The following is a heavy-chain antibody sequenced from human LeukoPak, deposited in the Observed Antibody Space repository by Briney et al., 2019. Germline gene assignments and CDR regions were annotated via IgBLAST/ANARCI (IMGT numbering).Heavy chain of an antibody. CDR3: ARSQTLYSAWWGYFDY. Sequence: PGGSLRLSCAAPGFTFSSYAMHWVRQAPGKGLEWVAVISYDGSNKYYADSVKGRFTISRDNSKNTLYLQMNSLRAEDTAVYYCARSQTLYSAWWGYFDYWGQGTLVTVSS. J-gene: IGHJ4*02. CDR1: GFTFSSYA. CDR2: ISYDGSNK. D-gene: IGHD5-12*01. V-gene: IGHV3-30-3*01.